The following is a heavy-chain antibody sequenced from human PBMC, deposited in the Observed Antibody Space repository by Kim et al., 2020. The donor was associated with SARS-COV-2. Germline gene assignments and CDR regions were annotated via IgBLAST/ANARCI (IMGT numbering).Heavy chain of an antibody. J-gene: IGHJ1*01. CDR1: GFTFSSYG. CDR2: ISYDGSNK. Sequence: GGSLRLSCAASGFTFSSYGMHWVRQAPGKGLEWVAVISYDGSNKYYADSVKGRFTISRDNSKNTLYLQMNSLRAEDTAVYYCAKGPYCSSTSCLKYFQH. D-gene: IGHD2-2*01. V-gene: IGHV3-30*18. CDR3: AKGPYCSSTSCLKYFQH.